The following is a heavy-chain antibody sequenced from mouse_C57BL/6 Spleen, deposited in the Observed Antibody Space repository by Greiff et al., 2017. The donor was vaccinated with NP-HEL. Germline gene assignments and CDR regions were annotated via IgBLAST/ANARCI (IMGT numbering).Heavy chain of an antibody. CDR2: IWSGGST. Sequence: VKLKESGPGLVQPSQSLSITCTVSGFSLTSYGVHWVRQSPGKGLEWLGVIWSGGSTDYNAAFISRLSISKDNSKSQVFFKMNSLQADDTAIYYCARSGNYEGALAWFAYWGQGTLVTVSA. D-gene: IGHD2-1*01. CDR3: ARSGNYEGALAWFAY. J-gene: IGHJ3*01. CDR1: GFSLTSYG. V-gene: IGHV2-2*01.